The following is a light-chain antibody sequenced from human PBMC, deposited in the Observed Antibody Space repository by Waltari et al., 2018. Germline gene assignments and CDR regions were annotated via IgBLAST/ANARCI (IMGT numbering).Light chain of an antibody. CDR2: GAS. CDR3: QQYNNWPPWT. J-gene: IGKJ1*01. V-gene: IGKV3-15*01. CDR1: QTVSSN. Sequence: ETILTQSPSTLSVSPGERATLSCRASQTVSSNLAWYQQKPGQAPRLLIYGASTRAAGIPARFSGSGSGTQFTLTINSLQSVDFAVYYCQQYNNWPPWTFGQGTKVEIK.